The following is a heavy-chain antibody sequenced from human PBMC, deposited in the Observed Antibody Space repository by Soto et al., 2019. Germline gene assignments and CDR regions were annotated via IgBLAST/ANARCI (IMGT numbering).Heavy chain of an antibody. CDR2: IWFDGSNK. V-gene: IGHV3-33*01. J-gene: IGHJ4*02. CDR1: GFPFTSYG. Sequence: PGGSLRLSCAASGFPFTSYGMDWVRQAPGKGLEWVAVIWFDGSNKHYADSVKGRFTIARDNSKNTVSLQMNSLSAEDTAVYYCASGLDYFDYWGQGALVTVSS. CDR3: ASGLDYFDY.